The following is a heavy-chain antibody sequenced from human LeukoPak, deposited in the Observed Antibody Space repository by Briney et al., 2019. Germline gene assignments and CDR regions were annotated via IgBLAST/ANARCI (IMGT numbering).Heavy chain of an antibody. CDR3: ASPGRPYYYGSGSYSRAHYFDY. J-gene: IGHJ4*02. D-gene: IGHD3-10*01. CDR1: SGSISTSNYY. CDR2: IFYTGST. Sequence: SETLSLTCTVSSGSISTSNYYWGWVRQPPGKALEWIGNIFYTGSTYYSPSLKSRVTISLDTSRNQFSLKLSSVTAADTAVYYCASPGRPYYYGSGSYSRAHYFDYWGQGTLVTVSS. V-gene: IGHV4-39*07.